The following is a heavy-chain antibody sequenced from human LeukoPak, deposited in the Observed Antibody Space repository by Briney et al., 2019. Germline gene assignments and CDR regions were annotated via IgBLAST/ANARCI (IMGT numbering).Heavy chain of an antibody. CDR3: ARVISTSLGDYYYYYMDV. D-gene: IGHD2-2*01. CDR2: ISAYNGNT. V-gene: IGHV1-18*01. CDR1: GYTFSNYG. J-gene: IGHJ6*03. Sequence: ASVKVSCKASGYTFSNYGISWVRQAPGQGLEWMGWISAYNGNTNYAQKLQGRVTMTTDTSTSTAYMELRSLRSDDTAVYYCARVISTSLGDYYYYYMDVWGKGTTVTISS.